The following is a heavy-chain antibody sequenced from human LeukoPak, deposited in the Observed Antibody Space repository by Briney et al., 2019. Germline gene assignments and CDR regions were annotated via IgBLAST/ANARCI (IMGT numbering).Heavy chain of an antibody. CDR2: IRYDGSNK. J-gene: IGHJ4*02. CDR1: GFTFSSYG. Sequence: GGSLRLSCAASGFTFSSYGMHWVRQAPGKGLEWVAFIRYDGSNKYYADSVKGRFTISRDNSKNTLYLQMNSLRAEDTAVYYCAKGPPPTIAAAGTVLDYWGQGTLVTVSS. CDR3: AKGPPPTIAAAGTVLDY. V-gene: IGHV3-30*02. D-gene: IGHD6-13*01.